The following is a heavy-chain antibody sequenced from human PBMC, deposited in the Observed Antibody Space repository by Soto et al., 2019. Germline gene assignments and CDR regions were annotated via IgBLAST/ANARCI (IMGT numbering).Heavy chain of an antibody. CDR3: ARGDSGASSGWYVNFDY. J-gene: IGHJ4*02. CDR1: GYTFTSYD. D-gene: IGHD6-19*01. V-gene: IGHV1-8*01. CDR2: MNPNSGNT. Sequence: GASVKVSCKASGYTFTSYDINWVRQTTGQGLEWMGWMNPNSGNTGYAQKFQGRVTMTRNTSISTAYMELSSLRSEDTAVYYCARGDSGASSGWYVNFDYWGQGTLVTVSS.